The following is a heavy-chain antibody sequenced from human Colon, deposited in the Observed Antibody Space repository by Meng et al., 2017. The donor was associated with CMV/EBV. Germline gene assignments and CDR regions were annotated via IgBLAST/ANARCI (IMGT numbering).Heavy chain of an antibody. CDR1: GGSISSSSYY. V-gene: IGHV4-39*07. CDR2: IYYSGST. Sequence: SETLSLTCTVSGGSISSSSYYWGWILQPPGKGLEWIGSIYYSGSTYYNPSLKSRVTISVDTSKNQFSLKLSSVTAADTAVYYCARTVAGEYFDYWGQGTLVTVSS. D-gene: IGHD6-19*01. CDR3: ARTVAGEYFDY. J-gene: IGHJ4*02.